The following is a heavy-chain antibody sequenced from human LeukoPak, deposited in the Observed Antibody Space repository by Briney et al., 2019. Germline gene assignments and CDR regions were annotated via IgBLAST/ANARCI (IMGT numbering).Heavy chain of an antibody. Sequence: SETLSLTCTVSGGSINSDYWSWIRQSPGKGLEWIGYIYYSGNTNYNPSLKSRVTISIDTSRTQFSLKLSSVTAADTAVYYCARERGQLAPFDPWGQGTLVTVSS. CDR3: ARERGQLAPFDP. V-gene: IGHV4-59*12. CDR1: GGSINSDY. D-gene: IGHD1-1*01. J-gene: IGHJ5*02. CDR2: IYYSGNT.